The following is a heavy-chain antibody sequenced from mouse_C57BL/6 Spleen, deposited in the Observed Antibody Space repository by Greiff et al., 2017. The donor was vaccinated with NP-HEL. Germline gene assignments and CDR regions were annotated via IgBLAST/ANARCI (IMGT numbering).Heavy chain of an antibody. J-gene: IGHJ3*01. V-gene: IGHV1-52*01. D-gene: IGHD3-3*01. CDR3: AREGPAWFAY. Sequence: VQLLQPGAELVRPGSSVKLSCKASGYTFTSYWMHWVKQRPIQGLEWIGNIDPSDSETHYNQKFKDKATLTVDKSSSTAYMQLSSLTSEDSAVYYCAREGPAWFAYWGQGTLVTVSA. CDR1: GYTFTSYW. CDR2: IDPSDSET.